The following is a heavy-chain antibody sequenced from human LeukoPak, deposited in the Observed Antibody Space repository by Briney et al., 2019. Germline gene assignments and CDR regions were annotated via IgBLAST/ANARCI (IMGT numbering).Heavy chain of an antibody. CDR2: ISYDGSNK. D-gene: IGHD3-10*01. CDR1: GFTFSSYA. J-gene: IGHJ4*02. V-gene: IGHV3-30-3*01. CDR3: ARDGAIGITMVRGVFDY. Sequence: GRSLRLSCAASGFTFSSYAMHWVRQAPGKGLEWVAVISYDGSNKYYADSVKGRFTISRDNSKNTLYLQMNSLRAEDTAVYYCARDGAIGITMVRGVFDYWGQGTLVTVSS.